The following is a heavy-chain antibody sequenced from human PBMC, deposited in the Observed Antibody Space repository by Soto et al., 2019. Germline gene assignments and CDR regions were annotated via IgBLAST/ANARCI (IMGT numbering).Heavy chain of an antibody. CDR1: GFTFSYHA. CDR3: ARGTTTSAFSAMDV. D-gene: IGHD1-1*01. V-gene: IGHV3-30-3*01. CDR2: ISYDGDNK. Sequence: ESGGGVVPPGRSLRLSCAASGFTFSYHALNWVRQAPGKGLEWVAVISYDGDNKYIAESVKGRFTISRDNSKNTVSLQMNSLRTEDTAMYFCARGTTTSAFSAMDVWGQGTTVTVSS. J-gene: IGHJ6*02.